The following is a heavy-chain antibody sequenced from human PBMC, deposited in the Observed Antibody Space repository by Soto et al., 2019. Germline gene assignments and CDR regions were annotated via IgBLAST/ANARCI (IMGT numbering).Heavy chain of an antibody. CDR2: IYYTGTT. CDR3: AGDIDYRFTN. V-gene: IGHV4-59*01. J-gene: IGHJ4*02. Sequence: SETLSLTCTVSGGSINAYYWSWIRQPPGKGLEWIGYIYYTGTTNYNPSLKSRVTLSVDTSKNQFSLQLSSVTAADTAVYFCAGDIDYRFTNWGQGTPVTVS. D-gene: IGHD3-16*02. CDR1: GGSINAYY.